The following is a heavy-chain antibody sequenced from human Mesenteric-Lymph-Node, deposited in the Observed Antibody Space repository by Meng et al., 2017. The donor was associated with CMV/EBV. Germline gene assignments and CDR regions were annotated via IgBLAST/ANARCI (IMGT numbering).Heavy chain of an antibody. Sequence: SETLSLTCSISGGSISSYYWSWIRQPPGKGLEWIGYIYYSGSTNYNPSLKSRVTISVDTSKNQFSLKLSSVTAADTAVYYCARASIFGVDHFDYWGQGTLVTVLL. CDR1: GGSISSYY. CDR3: ARASIFGVDHFDY. J-gene: IGHJ4*02. D-gene: IGHD3-3*01. V-gene: IGHV4-59*01. CDR2: IYYSGST.